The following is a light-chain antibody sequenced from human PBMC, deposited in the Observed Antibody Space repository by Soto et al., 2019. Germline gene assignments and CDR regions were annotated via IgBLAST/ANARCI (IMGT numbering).Light chain of an antibody. Sequence: DIEMTQSPPTLSAFVGDRVTITCRASQSISSWLAWYQQKPGKAPKFLISDASTLESGVPSRFSGSGSGTEFTLTISSLQPEDFATYYCQQYKSYSRTFGQGTKVDIK. CDR3: QQYKSYSRT. CDR2: DAS. J-gene: IGKJ1*01. V-gene: IGKV1-5*01. CDR1: QSISSW.